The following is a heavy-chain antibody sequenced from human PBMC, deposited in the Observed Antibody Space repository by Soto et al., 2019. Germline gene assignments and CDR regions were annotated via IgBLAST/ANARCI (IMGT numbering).Heavy chain of an antibody. CDR1: GVTFSSYG. Sequence: PGGSLRLSCAASGVTFSSYGMHWVRQAPGKGLEWVAVIWYDGSNKYYADSVKGRFTISRDNSKNTLYLQMNSLRAEDTAVYYCARDGDIVVVVAAATFDYWGQGTLVTVSS. J-gene: IGHJ4*02. CDR2: IWYDGSNK. D-gene: IGHD2-15*01. CDR3: ARDGDIVVVVAAATFDY. V-gene: IGHV3-33*01.